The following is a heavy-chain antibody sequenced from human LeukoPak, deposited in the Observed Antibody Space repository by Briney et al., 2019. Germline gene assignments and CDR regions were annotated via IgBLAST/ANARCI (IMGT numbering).Heavy chain of an antibody. V-gene: IGHV3-74*01. CDR2: INSDGSST. CDR1: GFSFSGYW. Sequence: GGSLRFSCAASGFSFSGYWVHWVRQVPGKGLVWVSQINSDGSSTSYADFVKGRFTISRDNAKNTLYLQMNSLRVEDTAVYYCARGRDYAFDSWGQGTLVTVSS. CDR3: ARGRDYAFDS. J-gene: IGHJ4*02. D-gene: IGHD4-17*01.